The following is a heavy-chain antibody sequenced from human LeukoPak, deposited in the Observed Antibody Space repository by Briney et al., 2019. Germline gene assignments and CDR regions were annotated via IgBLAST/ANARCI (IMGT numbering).Heavy chain of an antibody. V-gene: IGHV1-46*01. CDR3: ARNLDSSSWYSFSY. Sequence: GASVKVSCKAFGYTFTSNYMHWVRQAPGQGPEWMGVISPSGGSTTYAQKFQGRVTLTRDMSTSTDYLELSSLRSDDTAVYYCARNLDSSSWYSFSYWGQGTLVTVSS. J-gene: IGHJ4*02. CDR2: ISPSGGST. CDR1: GYTFTSNY. D-gene: IGHD6-13*01.